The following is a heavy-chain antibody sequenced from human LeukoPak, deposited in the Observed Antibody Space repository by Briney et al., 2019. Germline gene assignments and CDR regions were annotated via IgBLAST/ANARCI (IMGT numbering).Heavy chain of an antibody. Sequence: SETLSLTCTVSGGSISSYYWSWIRQPPGKGLEWIGYIFYNGITNYNPSLRSRVTISVDTSKNQFSLKLSSVTATDTAVYYCTRSPGATMVPAHHYFDYWGQGTLVTVSS. CDR2: IFYNGIT. V-gene: IGHV4-59*08. D-gene: IGHD3-10*01. J-gene: IGHJ4*02. CDR3: TRSPGATMVPAHHYFDY. CDR1: GGSISSYY.